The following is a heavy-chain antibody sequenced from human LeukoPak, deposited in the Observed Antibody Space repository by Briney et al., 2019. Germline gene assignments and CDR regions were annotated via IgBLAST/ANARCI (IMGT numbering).Heavy chain of an antibody. CDR3: ARSLPIITIFGVVTRGDAFDI. CDR1: GGTFSSYA. D-gene: IGHD3-3*01. J-gene: IGHJ3*02. V-gene: IGHV1-69*05. CDR2: IIPIFGTA. Sequence: SVKVSCKASGGTFSSYAISWVRQAPGQGLEWMGGIIPIFGTANYAQKFQGRVTITTDESTSTAYMELSSLRSEDTAVYYCARSLPIITIFGVVTRGDAFDIWGQGTMVTVSS.